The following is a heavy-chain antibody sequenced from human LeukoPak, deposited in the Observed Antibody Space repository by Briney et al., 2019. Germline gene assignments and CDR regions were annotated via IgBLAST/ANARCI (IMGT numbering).Heavy chain of an antibody. CDR1: GFTVSNNY. CDR2: LYSGVST. D-gene: IGHD3-10*01. Sequence: PGGSMRLSCAASGFTVSNNYMSWVRQAPGKGLDWVSVLYSGVSTYYADSVKGRFTISRDNSKNTLYLQMNSLRAEDTAVYYCARDLRGGFDYWGQGTLVTVSS. J-gene: IGHJ4*02. CDR3: ARDLRGGFDY. V-gene: IGHV3-66*01.